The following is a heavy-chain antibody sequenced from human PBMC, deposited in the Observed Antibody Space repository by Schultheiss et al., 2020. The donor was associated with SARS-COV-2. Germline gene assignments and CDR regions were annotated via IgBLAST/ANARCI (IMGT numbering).Heavy chain of an antibody. CDR2: IYYSGST. J-gene: IGHJ6*02. V-gene: IGHV4-59*01. Sequence: SETLSLTCSISTGSIFSNYWSWIRQPPGKGLEWIGYIYYSGSTNYNPSLKSRVTISVDTSKNQFSLKLSSVTAADTAVYYCARGTIYYYYYGMDVWGQGTTVTVSS. CDR3: ARGTIYYYYYGMDV. D-gene: IGHD1-1*01. CDR1: TGSIFSNY.